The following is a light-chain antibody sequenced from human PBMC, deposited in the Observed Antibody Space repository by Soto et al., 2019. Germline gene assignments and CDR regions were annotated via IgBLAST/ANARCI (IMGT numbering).Light chain of an antibody. V-gene: IGKV1-5*01. CDR1: QSISSW. Sequence: DIQMTQSPSTLSASVGDRVTITCRASQSISSWLAWYQQKPGKAPKLLIYDASSLESGVPSRFRGIGSGTEFTLTISSLQPDDFATYYCQQYNSYPWTFGQGTKVEIK. CDR2: DAS. CDR3: QQYNSYPWT. J-gene: IGKJ1*01.